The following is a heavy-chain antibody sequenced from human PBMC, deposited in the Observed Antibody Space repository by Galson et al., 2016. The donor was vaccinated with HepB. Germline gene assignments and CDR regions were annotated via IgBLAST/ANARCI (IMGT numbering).Heavy chain of an antibody. V-gene: IGHV3-23*01. CDR3: VKELFFYDASGPIDY. Sequence: SLRLSCAASGFSFSNYAMSWVRQAPGKGLEWVSAISGSSSNTYQPDSVQGRFTISRDNSKNTLFLHMNSLRAEDTAIYYCVKELFFYDASGPIDYWGQGTLVTVSS. D-gene: IGHD3-22*01. CDR1: GFSFSNYA. CDR2: ISGSSSNT. J-gene: IGHJ4*02.